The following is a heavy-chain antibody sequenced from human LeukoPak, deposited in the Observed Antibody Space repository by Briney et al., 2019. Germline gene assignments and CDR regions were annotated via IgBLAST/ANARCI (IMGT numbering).Heavy chain of an antibody. CDR2: IRSDGSIT. J-gene: IGHJ4*02. CDR1: GFTFSGYW. V-gene: IGHV3-74*01. CDR3: ARDGRSGNFDK. D-gene: IGHD1-26*01. Sequence: GGSLRLSCAASGFTFSGYWTHWVRQAPGKGLAWVSVIRSDGSITTYADSVKGRFTISRDTAKNTLYLQMNSLRAEDTAVYYCARDGRSGNFDKWGQGTLVSVSS.